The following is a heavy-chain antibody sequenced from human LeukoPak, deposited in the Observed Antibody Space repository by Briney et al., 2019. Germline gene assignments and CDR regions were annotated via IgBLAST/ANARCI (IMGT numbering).Heavy chain of an antibody. Sequence: GRSLRLSCAASGFTFSSYGMHWVRQTPGKGLEWMAVISYDGSNKDYADSVKGRFTISRDNSKNTLYLQMRSLRVEDTGVYYCAKDPGSSGRNYFDQWGQGTLVTVSS. CDR3: AKDPGSSGRNYFDQ. CDR1: GFTFSSYG. V-gene: IGHV3-30*18. J-gene: IGHJ4*02. CDR2: ISYDGSNK. D-gene: IGHD6-19*01.